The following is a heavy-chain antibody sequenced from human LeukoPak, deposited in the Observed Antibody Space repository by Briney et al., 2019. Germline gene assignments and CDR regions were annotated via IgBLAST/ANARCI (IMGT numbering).Heavy chain of an antibody. CDR2: IYPGDSDT. V-gene: IGHV5-51*01. CDR1: GYSFTSYW. CDR3: AITRGFRVAPQLGVYNWFDP. J-gene: IGHJ5*02. D-gene: IGHD6-6*01. Sequence: GESLKISCKGSGYSFTSYWIGWVRQMPGKVLEWMGIIYPGDSDTRYSPSFQGQVTISADKSISTAYLQWSSLKASDTAMYYCAITRGFRVAPQLGVYNWFDPWGQGTLVTVSS.